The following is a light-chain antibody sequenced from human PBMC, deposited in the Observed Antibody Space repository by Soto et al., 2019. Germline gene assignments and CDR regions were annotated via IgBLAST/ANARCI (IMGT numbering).Light chain of an antibody. CDR1: QPTSTW. CDR2: DAS. CDR3: QRYSSFSWT. Sequence: DIQVTQFPSTLSASVGDSVTITCRASQPTSTWVAWYQQKPGKAPKVLIYDASKWEARVPSRFRGSGVGTDFTLTISSMQPDDSATYYCQRYSSFSWTFGQGTKVDIK. V-gene: IGKV1-5*01. J-gene: IGKJ1*01.